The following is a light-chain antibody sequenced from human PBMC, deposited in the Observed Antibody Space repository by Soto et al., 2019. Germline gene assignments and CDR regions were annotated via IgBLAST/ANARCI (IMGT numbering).Light chain of an antibody. V-gene: IGKV3-15*01. CDR2: GAS. J-gene: IGKJ1*01. Sequence: EIVMTQSPATLSVSPGERATLSCRASQSVSSNLAWYQQKPGQAPRLLIYGASTRATGIPARFSGSGSGTEFTLTISSMLSEDFAVYYCQQYNNWTPWTFGQGTKVEI. CDR1: QSVSSN. CDR3: QQYNNWTPWT.